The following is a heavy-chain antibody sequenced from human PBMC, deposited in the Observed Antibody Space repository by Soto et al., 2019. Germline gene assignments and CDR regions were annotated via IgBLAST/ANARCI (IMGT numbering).Heavy chain of an antibody. CDR3: ASGGSSLNFDS. CDR1: GFTFSSYW. CDR2: INSDGSST. D-gene: IGHD6-6*01. V-gene: IGHV3-74*01. J-gene: IGHJ4*02. Sequence: GGSLRLSCAASGFTFSSYWMHWVRQAPGKGLVWVSRINSDGSSTSYADSVKGRITISRDNAKNTLYLQMNSLRAEDTAVYYCASGGSSLNFDSWGQGTLVTVSS.